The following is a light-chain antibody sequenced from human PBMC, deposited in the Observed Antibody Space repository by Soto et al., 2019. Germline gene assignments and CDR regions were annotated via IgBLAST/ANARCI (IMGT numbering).Light chain of an antibody. J-gene: IGLJ2*01. CDR1: TGAVTSGYS. V-gene: IGLV7-43*01. CDR3: LLYYGGAQKV. CDR2: STD. Sequence: QTVVTQEPSLTVSPGGTVTLTCASSTGAVTSGYSPNWFQQKPGQAPRALIYSTDKRHSRTPARFSGSLLGGKAALTLSGVQPEDEAEYYCLLYYGGAQKVFGGGTQLTVL.